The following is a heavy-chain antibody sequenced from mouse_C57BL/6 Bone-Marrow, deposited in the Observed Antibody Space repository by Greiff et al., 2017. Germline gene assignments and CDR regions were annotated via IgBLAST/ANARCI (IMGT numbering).Heavy chain of an antibody. D-gene: IGHD1-1*01. CDR2: LYPGDGDT. Sequence: QVQLKESGPELVKPGASVKISCKASGYAFSSSWMNWVKQRPGKGLEWIGRLYPGDGDTNYNGKFKGKATLTADKSSSTAYMQLSSLTSEDSAVYFCARSIYYYGSSPYYFDCWGQGTTLTVSS. CDR3: ARSIYYYGSSPYYFDC. V-gene: IGHV1-82*01. CDR1: GYAFSSSW. J-gene: IGHJ2*01.